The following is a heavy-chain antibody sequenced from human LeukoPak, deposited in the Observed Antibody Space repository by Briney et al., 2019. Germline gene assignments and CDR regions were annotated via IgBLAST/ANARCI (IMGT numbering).Heavy chain of an antibody. Sequence: ASVKVSCKASDYTFTDYGITWVRQAPGQGLEWMGWINPNSGGTNYAQKFQGRVTMTRDTSISTAYMELSRLRSDDTAVYYCARGEEYYGSGSYKGWGQGTLVTVSS. V-gene: IGHV1-2*02. D-gene: IGHD3-10*01. CDR2: INPNSGGT. CDR3: ARGEEYYGSGSYKG. CDR1: DYTFTDYG. J-gene: IGHJ4*02.